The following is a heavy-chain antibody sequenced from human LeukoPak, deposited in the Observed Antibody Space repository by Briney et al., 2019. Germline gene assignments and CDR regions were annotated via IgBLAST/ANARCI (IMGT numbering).Heavy chain of an antibody. CDR2: IYYSGST. CDR3: ARQVQGWFDP. Sequence: SETLSLTCTVSGGSISSYYWSWIRQPPGKGLEWIGYIYYSGSTNYNPSLKSRVTISVDTSKSQFSLKLSSVTAADTAVYYCARQVQGWFDPWGQGTLVTVSS. V-gene: IGHV4-59*08. J-gene: IGHJ5*02. CDR1: GGSISSYY.